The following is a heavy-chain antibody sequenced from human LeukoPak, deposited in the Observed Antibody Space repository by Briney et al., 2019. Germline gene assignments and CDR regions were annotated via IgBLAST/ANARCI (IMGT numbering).Heavy chain of an antibody. V-gene: IGHV3-48*01. CDR3: ARDWAIVVPAAMEVHY. Sequence: GALRLSCAASGFTFSSYSMNWIRQAPGKGLEWVSYISSSSSTIYYADSVKGRFTISRDNAKNSLYLQMNSLRAEDTAVYYCARDWAIVVPAAMEVHYWGQGTLVTVSS. CDR1: GFTFSSYS. D-gene: IGHD2-2*01. J-gene: IGHJ4*02. CDR2: ISSSSSTI.